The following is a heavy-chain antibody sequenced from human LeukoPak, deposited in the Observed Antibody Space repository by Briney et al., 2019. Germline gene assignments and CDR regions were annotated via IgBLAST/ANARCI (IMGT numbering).Heavy chain of an antibody. J-gene: IGHJ4*02. D-gene: IGHD3-10*01. CDR1: GITVSRNH. CDR3: ARDPGYYGSGSYLN. CDR2: IYSGGST. Sequence: HPGGSLRLSCAASGITVSRNHMSWVRQAPGKGLEWVSGIYSGGSTFDADSVKGRFTSSRDTSKNTFYLQMNSLRAEDTAVYYCARDPGYYGSGSYLNWGQGTLVTVSS. V-gene: IGHV3-66*01.